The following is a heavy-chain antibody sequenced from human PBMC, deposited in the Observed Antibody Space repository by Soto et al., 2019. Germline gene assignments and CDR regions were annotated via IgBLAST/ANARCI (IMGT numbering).Heavy chain of an antibody. V-gene: IGHV1-2*02. CDR3: ARGRIVGATPPRGRFDY. D-gene: IGHD1-26*01. J-gene: IGHJ4*02. CDR1: GYTFTGYY. CDR2: INPNSGGT. Sequence: QVQLVQSGAEVKKPGASVKVSCKASGYTFTGYYMHWVRQAPGQGLEWMGWINPNSGGTNYAQKFQGRVTMTRDTSISTAYMELSRLRSDDTAVYYCARGRIVGATPPRGRFDYWGQGTLVTVSS.